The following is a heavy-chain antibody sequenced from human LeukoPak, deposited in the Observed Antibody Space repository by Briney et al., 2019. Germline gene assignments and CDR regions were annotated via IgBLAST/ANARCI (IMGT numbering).Heavy chain of an antibody. CDR1: GGSISSGGYY. Sequence: SETLSLTCTVSGGSISSGGYYWSWIRQHPGKGLEWIGYIYYSGSTYYNPSLKSRVTISVDTSKNQFSLKLSSVTAADTAVYYCARVDYYGSGSYGPWGQGTLVTVFS. D-gene: IGHD3-10*01. J-gene: IGHJ5*02. CDR2: IYYSGST. CDR3: ARVDYYGSGSYGP. V-gene: IGHV4-31*03.